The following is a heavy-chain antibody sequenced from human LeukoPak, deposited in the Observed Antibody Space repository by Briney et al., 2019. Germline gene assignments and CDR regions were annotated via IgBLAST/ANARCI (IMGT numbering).Heavy chain of an antibody. V-gene: IGHV5-51*01. J-gene: IGHJ4*02. CDR2: VYPGNSGT. CDR3: ARQGSSWPYFDY. Sequence: VVSLQISSHGSCYQFANEVITWVRPVPGKGLEWMGMVYPGNSGTRYSTSFQSQVTISVDKSISTVYLQWSSLKASDTAMYYCARQGSSWPYFDYWGQGTLVTVSS. D-gene: IGHD6-13*01. CDR1: CYQFANEV.